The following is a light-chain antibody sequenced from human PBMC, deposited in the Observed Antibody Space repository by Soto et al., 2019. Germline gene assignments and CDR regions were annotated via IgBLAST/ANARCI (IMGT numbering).Light chain of an antibody. V-gene: IGKV1-39*01. CDR1: QSISNS. CDR2: GAS. CDR3: QQSYNSPRT. J-gene: IGKJ1*01. Sequence: DIQMTQSPPSLSASVGDRVTITCRASQSISNSLNWYQEKPGKAPKLLIYGASALQSGVPSRFSGSGSGTDFTLTISSLQPEDFASYHCQQSYNSPRTFGQGTKLDIK.